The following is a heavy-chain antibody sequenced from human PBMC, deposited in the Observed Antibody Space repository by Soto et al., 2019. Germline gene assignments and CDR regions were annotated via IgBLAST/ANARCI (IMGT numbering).Heavy chain of an antibody. CDR3: ARVAGTREFDY. V-gene: IGHV1-69*13. CDR2: IIPIFGTA. J-gene: IGHJ4*02. D-gene: IGHD1-7*01. Sequence: SVKVSCQASGGTFSSYAINLVRQAPGQGLEWMGGIIPIFGTANYAQKFQGRVTITADESTSTAYMELSSLRSEDTAVYYCARVAGTREFDYWGQGTLVTVSS. CDR1: GGTFSSYA.